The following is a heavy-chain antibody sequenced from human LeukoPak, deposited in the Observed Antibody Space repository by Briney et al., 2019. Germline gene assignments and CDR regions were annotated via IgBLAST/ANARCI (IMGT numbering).Heavy chain of an antibody. Sequence: SQTLSLTCAISGDSVSSNNATWDWIRHSPSIGLEWLVRTYYRSKWYSDYALSVKSRLSINPDTSKYQFSLRLRSVTPEDSAMYSCARDFAYWGQGNLVTVSS. V-gene: IGHV6-1*01. J-gene: IGHJ4*02. CDR3: ARDFAY. CDR2: TYYRSKWYS. CDR1: GDSVSSNNAT.